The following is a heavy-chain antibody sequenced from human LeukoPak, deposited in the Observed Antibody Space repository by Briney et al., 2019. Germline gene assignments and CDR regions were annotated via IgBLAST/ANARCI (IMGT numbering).Heavy chain of an antibody. J-gene: IGHJ4*02. V-gene: IGHV1-69*13. CDR3: ARGAAKSYYYGSGSTAYFDY. Sequence: GASVKVSCKASGGTFSSYAISWVRQAPGQGLEGMGGIIPIFGTANYAQKFQGRVTITADESTSTAYMELSSLRSEDTAVYYCARGAAKSYYYGSGSTAYFDYWGQGTLVTVSS. CDR1: GGTFSSYA. CDR2: IIPIFGTA. D-gene: IGHD3-10*01.